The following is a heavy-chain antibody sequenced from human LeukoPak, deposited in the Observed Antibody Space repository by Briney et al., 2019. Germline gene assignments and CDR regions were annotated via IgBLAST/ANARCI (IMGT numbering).Heavy chain of an antibody. CDR3: ARQGGPAGFEY. J-gene: IGHJ4*02. CDR2: IRAEGHRT. V-gene: IGHV3-23*01. D-gene: IGHD2-2*01. Sequence: QPGGSLRLSCRASGFSFTTYSMNWVRQAPGKGLEWVSAIRAEGHRTYYADSVKGRFTISRDNSNNTLYLQMNNLRADDTAMYYCARQGGPAGFEYWGQGTPVAVS. CDR1: GFSFTTYS.